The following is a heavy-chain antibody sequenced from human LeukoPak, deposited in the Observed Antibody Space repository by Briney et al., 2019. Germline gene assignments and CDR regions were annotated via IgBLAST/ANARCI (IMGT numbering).Heavy chain of an antibody. D-gene: IGHD3-10*01. CDR2: INPTGTTT. Sequence: ASVKVSCKASGYTFINNWMHWVRQAPGQGLEWVGLINPTGTTTLYAQKFQGRVTLTRDMSTSTDYMELRSLKSEDTAVYYCARDNSVGDIAWWFDPWGQGTLVTVSS. CDR1: GYTFINNW. CDR3: ARDNSVGDIAWWFDP. J-gene: IGHJ5*02. V-gene: IGHV1-46*01.